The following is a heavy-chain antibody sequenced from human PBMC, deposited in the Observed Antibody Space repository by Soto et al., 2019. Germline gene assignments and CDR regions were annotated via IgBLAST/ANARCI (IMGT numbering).Heavy chain of an antibody. D-gene: IGHD2-2*01. CDR2: INPGGGRT. J-gene: IGHJ6*02. Sequence: ASVEVSCKASGYIFSSHCIDWVQQAPGQGLQWMGIINPGGGRTAYAQKFQGRVTLTRDMSTSTVYMELTSLTYDDTAVYYCARDVSGPGATYVMDVWGQGTTVTVSS. V-gene: IGHV1-46*01. CDR1: GYIFSSHC. CDR3: ARDVSGPGATYVMDV.